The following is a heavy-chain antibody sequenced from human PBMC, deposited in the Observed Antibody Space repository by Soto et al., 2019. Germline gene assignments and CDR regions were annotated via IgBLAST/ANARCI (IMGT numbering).Heavy chain of an antibody. Sequence: GTPSETLSLTCSVSDDSINSDKYYWGWIRQPPGKGLEWIGSIYYRGNAYYNPSLQTRVTISLDKSKSQFSLKLNSVTAADSAVYFCARLEGLATISYYFDFWGPGALVTVSS. CDR1: DDSINSDKYY. CDR2: IYYRGNA. CDR3: ARLEGLATISYYFDF. J-gene: IGHJ4*02. V-gene: IGHV4-39*01. D-gene: IGHD3-9*01.